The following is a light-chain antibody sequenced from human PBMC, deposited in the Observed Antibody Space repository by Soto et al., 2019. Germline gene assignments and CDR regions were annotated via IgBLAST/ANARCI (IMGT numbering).Light chain of an antibody. CDR2: DAS. J-gene: IGKJ2*01. Sequence: EIVMTQSPATLSVSPGDRATLSCRASQIVSSTVAWYQQKAGQAPRLLINDASTRATGIPARFSGSGSGTEFTLTISSLQTEDSAVYYCQQYNNWPPMYTFGQGTKVEIK. CDR1: QIVSST. CDR3: QQYNNWPPMYT. V-gene: IGKV3-15*01.